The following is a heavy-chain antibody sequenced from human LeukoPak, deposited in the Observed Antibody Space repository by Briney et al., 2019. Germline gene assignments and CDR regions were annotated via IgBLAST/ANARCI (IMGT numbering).Heavy chain of an antibody. D-gene: IGHD2-15*01. CDR1: GYTFNDYR. CDR3: ARGLGLCSGGSCYTTSIPA. J-gene: IGHJ3*01. V-gene: IGHV5-51*01. Sequence: GESLRISCKTSGYTFNDYRIAWVRQMPGKGLECMGIIYPGDFDIRYSPSFQGQVTISVDKSNTTAYLQWRGLKASDTAMYYCARGLGLCSGGSCYTTSIPAWGHGTLVTVSS. CDR2: IYPGDFDI.